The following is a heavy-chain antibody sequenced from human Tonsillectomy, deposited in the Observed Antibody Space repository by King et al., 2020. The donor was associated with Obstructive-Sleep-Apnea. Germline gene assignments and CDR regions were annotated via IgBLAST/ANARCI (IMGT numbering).Heavy chain of an antibody. J-gene: IGHJ4*02. CDR1: GFTFSNYA. V-gene: IGHV3-30-3*01. Sequence: VQLVESGGGVVQPGRSLRLSCAASGFTFSNYAMHWVRQAPGKGLEWVAIISYDGSNKYNADSVKGRFTISRDDSKNTLYLQMNSRKAEDTAVYYGARDHGYSYGYIDYYFDYWGQGTLVTVSS. CDR2: ISYDGSNK. CDR3: ARDHGYSYGYIDYYFDY. D-gene: IGHD5-18*01.